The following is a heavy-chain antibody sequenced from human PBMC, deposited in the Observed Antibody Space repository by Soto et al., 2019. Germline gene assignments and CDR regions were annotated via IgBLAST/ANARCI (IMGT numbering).Heavy chain of an antibody. CDR2: ITGNGLNS. Sequence: EVQVLQSGGGLVQPGGSLRLSCAASGFTFHSHAMSWVRLAPGKGLEWISSITGNGLNSYYANSVKGRFTISRDKSKNTVYLQMNGLGAEDTAVYYCTKAFIAVAVPDYWGQGTLVTVSS. CDR3: TKAFIAVAVPDY. J-gene: IGHJ4*02. D-gene: IGHD6-19*01. CDR1: GFTFHSHA. V-gene: IGHV3-23*01.